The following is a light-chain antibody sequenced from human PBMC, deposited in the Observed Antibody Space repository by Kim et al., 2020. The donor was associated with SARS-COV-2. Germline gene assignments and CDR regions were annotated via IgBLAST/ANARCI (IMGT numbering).Light chain of an antibody. CDR1: QDIGSW. V-gene: IGKV1-12*01. CDR2: AAS. J-gene: IGKJ2*01. Sequence: SASVGDRVTITCRASQDIGSWLAWYQQRPGKAPTLLIYAASSLQSRVPSRFSGSGSGTDFTLTISSLQPEDFATYFCQQAYSFPHTFGQGTKLEI. CDR3: QQAYSFPHT.